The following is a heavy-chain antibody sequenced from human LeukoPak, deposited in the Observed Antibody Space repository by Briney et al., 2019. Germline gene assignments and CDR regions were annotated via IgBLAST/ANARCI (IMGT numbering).Heavy chain of an antibody. CDR3: ARVYGDYVDY. CDR2: IYYSGST. D-gene: IGHD4-17*01. J-gene: IGHJ4*02. CDR1: GGSISSHY. V-gene: IGHV4-59*11. Sequence: SETLSLTCTVSGGSISSHYWSWIRQPPGKGLGWIGYIYYSGSTNYNPSLKSRVTISVDTSKNQFSLKLSSVTAADTAVYYCARVYGDYVDYWGQGTLVTVSS.